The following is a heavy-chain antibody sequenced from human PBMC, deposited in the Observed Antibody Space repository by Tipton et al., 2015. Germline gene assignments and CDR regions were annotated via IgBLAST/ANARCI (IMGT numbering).Heavy chain of an antibody. CDR3: AREGRRSLQWLSPLDY. CDR2: VYYSGST. V-gene: IGHV4-59*01. Sequence: TLSLTCTVSGGSITQYYRTWIRQTPGKGLEWIGYVYYSGSTNYNPSLKSRVTMSIDTSKNQFSLNLSSVTAADTAVYYCAREGRRSLQWLSPLDYWGQGTLVTVSS. CDR1: GGSITQYY. D-gene: IGHD3-3*01. J-gene: IGHJ4*02.